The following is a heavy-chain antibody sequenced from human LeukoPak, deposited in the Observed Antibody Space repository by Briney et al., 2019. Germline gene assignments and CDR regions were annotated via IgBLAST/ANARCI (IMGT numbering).Heavy chain of an antibody. CDR1: GFTFSSYS. J-gene: IGHJ5*02. V-gene: IGHV3-21*04. CDR2: ISSSSSYI. Sequence: GGSLRLSCAASGFTFSSYSMNWVRQAPGKGLEWVSSISSSSSYIYYADSVKGRFTISRDNAKNSLYLQMNSLRAEDTAVYYCAKDSHSIPPHDFDPWGQGTLVTVSS. D-gene: IGHD2-21*01. CDR3: AKDSHSIPPHDFDP.